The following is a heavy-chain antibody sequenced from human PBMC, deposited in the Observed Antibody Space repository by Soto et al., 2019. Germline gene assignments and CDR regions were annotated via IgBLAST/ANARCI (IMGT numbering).Heavy chain of an antibody. CDR1: GFPFTNAW. CDR3: TTYDYIWGSGRYRWAY. CDR2: VFSKADGGET. Sequence: EVQLVESGGGLVKPGGSLRLSCAASGFPFTNAWMSWVRQVPGKGLEWIARVFSKADGGETDYAAPVKDRFTNSRDESKNQLHLRKYRVRTEDTAVYYCTTYDYIWGSGRYRWAYWGQGALVTVSS. J-gene: IGHJ4*02. D-gene: IGHD3-16*02. V-gene: IGHV3-15*01.